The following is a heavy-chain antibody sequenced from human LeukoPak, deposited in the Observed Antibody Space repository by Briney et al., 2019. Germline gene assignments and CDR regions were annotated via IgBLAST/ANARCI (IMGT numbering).Heavy chain of an antibody. CDR3: ARGRTLYSSSFDY. CDR1: GGSISSSSYY. V-gene: IGHV4-39*01. Sequence: SETLSLTCTVSGGSISSSSYYWGWVRQPPGKGLEWIGSIYYSGSTYYNPSLKSRVTISVATSKNQFSLKLSSVTAADTAVYYCARGRTLYSSSFDYWGQGTLVTVSS. J-gene: IGHJ4*02. CDR2: IYYSGST. D-gene: IGHD6-13*01.